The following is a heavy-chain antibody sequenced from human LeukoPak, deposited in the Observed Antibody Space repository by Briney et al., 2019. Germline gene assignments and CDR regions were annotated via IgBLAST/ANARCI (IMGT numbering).Heavy chain of an antibody. V-gene: IGHV1-46*01. D-gene: IGHD4-17*01. CDR1: GYTFTSYY. CDR3: ARATTVTTLVKDY. CDR2: INPSGGST. J-gene: IGHJ4*02. Sequence: ASVKVSCKASGYTFTSYYMHWVRQAPGQGLECMGIINPSGGSTSYAQKFQGRVTITRDTSTSTVYMELSSLRSEDTAVYYCARATTVTTLVKDYWGQGTLVTVSS.